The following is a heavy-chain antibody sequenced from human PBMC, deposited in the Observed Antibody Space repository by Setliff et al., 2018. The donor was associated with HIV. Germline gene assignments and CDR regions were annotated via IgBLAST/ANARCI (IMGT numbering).Heavy chain of an antibody. V-gene: IGHV4-39*07. CDR2: VYYSGST. Sequence: PSETLSLTCIVPGGSISSSSYYWGWIRQPPGKGLEWIGTVYYSGSTYYNPSLKSRVTISVDTSENQFSLKLSSVTAADTAVYYCARDGYSSSWYVISGSFDYWGHGILVTVSS. J-gene: IGHJ4*01. D-gene: IGHD6-13*01. CDR1: GGSISSSSYY. CDR3: ARDGYSSSWYVISGSFDY.